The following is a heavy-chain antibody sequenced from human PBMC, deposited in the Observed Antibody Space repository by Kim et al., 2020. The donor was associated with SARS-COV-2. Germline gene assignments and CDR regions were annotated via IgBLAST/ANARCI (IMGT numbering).Heavy chain of an antibody. CDR2: MNPNSGNT. Sequence: ASVKVSCKASGYTFTSYDINWVRQATGQGLEWMGWMNPNSGNTGYAQKFQGRVTMTRNTSISTAYMELSSLRSEDTAVYYCASPRAYGDYEWGWGQGTLVTVSS. CDR1: GYTFTSYD. V-gene: IGHV1-8*01. D-gene: IGHD4-17*01. J-gene: IGHJ4*02. CDR3: ASPRAYGDYEWG.